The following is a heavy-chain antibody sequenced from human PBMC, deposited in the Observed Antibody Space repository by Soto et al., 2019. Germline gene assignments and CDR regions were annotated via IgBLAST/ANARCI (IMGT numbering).Heavy chain of an antibody. CDR3: ARGSRGYQPAISYYYYYMDV. D-gene: IGHD2-2*01. V-gene: IGHV4-39*01. Sequence: SETLSLTCTVSGGSISSSSYYWGWIRQPPGKGLEWIGSIYYSGSTYYNPSLKSRVTISVDTSKNQFSLKLSSVTAADTAVYYCARGSRGYQPAISYYYYYMDVWGKGTTVTVSS. CDR1: GGSISSSSYY. J-gene: IGHJ6*03. CDR2: IYYSGST.